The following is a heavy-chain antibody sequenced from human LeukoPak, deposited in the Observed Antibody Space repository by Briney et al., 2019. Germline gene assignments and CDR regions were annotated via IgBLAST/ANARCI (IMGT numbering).Heavy chain of an antibody. D-gene: IGHD5-18*01. V-gene: IGHV3-23*01. Sequence: GGSLRLSCAASGITFSSYAMSWVRQAPGKGLEWVSVVSESGGSTHYADSVKGRFTISRDNSKNTLYLEMNRLRAEDTAVYYCAKDTAQGYTYGTIEQDYWGQGTLVAVSS. CDR2: VSESGGST. CDR3: AKDTAQGYTYGTIEQDY. CDR1: GITFSSYA. J-gene: IGHJ4*02.